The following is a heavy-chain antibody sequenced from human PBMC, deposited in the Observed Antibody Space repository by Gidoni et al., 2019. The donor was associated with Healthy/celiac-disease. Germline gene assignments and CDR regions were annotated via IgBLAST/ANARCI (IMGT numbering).Heavy chain of an antibody. CDR2: TIPILGTA. CDR3: ARESDSSGYYELDY. V-gene: IGHV1-69*06. J-gene: IGHJ4*02. CDR1: GGTFSGYA. Sequence: QVQLVQSGAEVQKPGSSVKVSCKASGGTFSGYASSWVRQAPGQGLEWMGGTIPILGTANYAQRFQGRVTITADKSTSTAYMELSSLRSEDTAVYYCARESDSSGYYELDYWGQGTLVTVSS. D-gene: IGHD3-22*01.